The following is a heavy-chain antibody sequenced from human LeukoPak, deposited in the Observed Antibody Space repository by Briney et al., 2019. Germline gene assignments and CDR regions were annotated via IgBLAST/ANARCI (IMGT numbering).Heavy chain of an antibody. CDR3: AKVPLWGHWYFDL. V-gene: IGHV3-23*01. Sequence: GGSLRLSCAASGFTFSSYAMSWVRQAPGKGLEWVSAISGSGGSTYYADSVKGRFTVSRDNPKNTLYLQMNSLRAEDTAVYYCAKVPLWGHWYFDLWGRGTLVTVSS. CDR2: ISGSGGST. J-gene: IGHJ2*01. D-gene: IGHD7-27*01. CDR1: GFTFSSYA.